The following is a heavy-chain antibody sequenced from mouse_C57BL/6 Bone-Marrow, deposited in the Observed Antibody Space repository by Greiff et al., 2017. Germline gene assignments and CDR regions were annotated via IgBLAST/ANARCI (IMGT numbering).Heavy chain of an antibody. CDR2: IYPRDGST. V-gene: IGHV1-78*01. CDR1: GYTFTDYT. D-gene: IGHD1-1*01. Sequence: QVHVKQSDAELVKPGASVKISCKASGYTFTDYTIHWMKQRPEQGLEWIGYIYPRDGSTKYNEKFKGKATLTVDKSSSTAYRQLNSLTSEDSAVYFCARPYGSRHPWFAYWGQGTLVTVSA. J-gene: IGHJ3*01. CDR3: ARPYGSRHPWFAY.